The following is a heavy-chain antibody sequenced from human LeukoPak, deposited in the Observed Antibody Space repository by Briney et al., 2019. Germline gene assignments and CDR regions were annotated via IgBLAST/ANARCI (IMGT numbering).Heavy chain of an antibody. CDR2: IAHHGNNK. Sequence: GGSLRLSCGASGFTFSSSAMHWVRQAPGKGLEWVAYIAHHGNNKYYADSVKGRFTISRDNSKESLYLQMNSLRADDTAVYYCAKDGSWSCTDWGQGTLVRVSS. CDR3: AKDGSWSCTD. J-gene: IGHJ4*02. CDR1: GFTFSSSA. D-gene: IGHD2-8*02. V-gene: IGHV3-30*02.